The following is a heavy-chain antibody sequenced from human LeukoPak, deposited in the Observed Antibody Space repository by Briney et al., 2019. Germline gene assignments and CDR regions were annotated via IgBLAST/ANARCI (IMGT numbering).Heavy chain of an antibody. D-gene: IGHD6-13*01. Sequence: ASVKVSCKASGYTFTGYYMHWVRQAPGQGLEWMGRINPNSGGTNYAQKFQGRVTMTRDTSISTACMELSRLRSDDTAVYYCARGGGGGYLHPFDYWGQGTLVTVSS. J-gene: IGHJ4*02. CDR2: INPNSGGT. CDR1: GYTFTGYY. V-gene: IGHV1-2*06. CDR3: ARGGGGGYLHPFDY.